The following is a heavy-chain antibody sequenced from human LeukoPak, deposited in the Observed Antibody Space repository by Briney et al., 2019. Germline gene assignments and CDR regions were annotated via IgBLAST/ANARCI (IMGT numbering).Heavy chain of an antibody. CDR3: TTDLLDY. J-gene: IGHJ4*02. V-gene: IGHV3-15*01. CDR1: GFTLFTFNNAW. Sequence: GGSLRLSCTASGFTLFTFNNAWMSWVRQTPGKGLEWIGRTKSKTDGGTTEYTAPVKGGFSISRDDSKNTVYLQVNSLKTEDTAVYYCTTDLLDYWGQGTLVTVSS. CDR2: TKSKTDGGTT.